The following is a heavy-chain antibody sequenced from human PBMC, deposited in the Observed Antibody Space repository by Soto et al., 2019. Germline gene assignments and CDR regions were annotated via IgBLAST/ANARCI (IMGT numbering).Heavy chain of an antibody. D-gene: IGHD2-15*01. Sequence: EVQLVESGGGLVQPGGSLRLSCAASGFTVSSNYMSWVRQAPGKGLEWVSVIYSGGSTYYADSVKGRFTISRDNSKNTLYLQMNSLRAEDTAVYYCARDRLHCSGGSCYWYFDLWGRGTLVTVSS. CDR2: IYSGGST. CDR1: GFTVSSNY. CDR3: ARDRLHCSGGSCYWYFDL. V-gene: IGHV3-66*01. J-gene: IGHJ2*01.